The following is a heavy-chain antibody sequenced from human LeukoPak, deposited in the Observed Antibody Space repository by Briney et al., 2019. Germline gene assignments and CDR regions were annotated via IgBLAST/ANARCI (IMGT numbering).Heavy chain of an antibody. CDR3: AGGITGGDF. J-gene: IGHJ4*02. CDR2: INPNGGGT. Sequence: ASVKVSCKASGGTFRTYAISWVRQAPGQGLEWMGWINPNGGGTNYAQKFQGRVTMTRDTSISTAYMELNRLTFDDTALYYCAGGITGGDFWGQGTLVTVSS. D-gene: IGHD1-14*01. CDR1: GGTFRTYA. V-gene: IGHV1-2*02.